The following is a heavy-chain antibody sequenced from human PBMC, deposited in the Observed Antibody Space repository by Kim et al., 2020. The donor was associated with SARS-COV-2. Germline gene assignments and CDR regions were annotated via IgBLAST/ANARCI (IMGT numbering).Heavy chain of an antibody. CDR1: GGTFSSYA. J-gene: IGHJ4*02. CDR2: IIPIFGTA. Sequence: SVKVSCKASGGTFSSYAISWVRQAPGQGLEWMGGIIPIFGTANYAQKFQGRVTITADESTSTAYMELSSLRSEDTAVYYCARVVERYYDSSGRLYYFDYWGQGTLVTVSS. CDR3: ARVVERYYDSSGRLYYFDY. V-gene: IGHV1-69*13. D-gene: IGHD3-22*01.